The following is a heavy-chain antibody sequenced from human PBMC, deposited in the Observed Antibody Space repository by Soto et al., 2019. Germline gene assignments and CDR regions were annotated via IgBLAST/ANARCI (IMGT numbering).Heavy chain of an antibody. D-gene: IGHD3-10*01. CDR3: ARSTYYSGSGSYYNY. CDR2: IDWDDDK. CDR1: GFSLSTSGMC. Sequence: SGPTLVNPTETLTLTCTFSGFSLSTSGMCVSWIRQPPGKALEWLARIDWDDDKYYSTTLKTRLTISKDTSKNQVVLTMTNMDPVDTATYYCARSTYYSGSGSYYNYWGQGTLVTVSS. J-gene: IGHJ4*02. V-gene: IGHV2-70*11.